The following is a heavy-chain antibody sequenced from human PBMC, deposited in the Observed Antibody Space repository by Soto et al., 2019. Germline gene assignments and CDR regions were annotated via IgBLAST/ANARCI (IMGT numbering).Heavy chain of an antibody. J-gene: IGHJ5*02. V-gene: IGHV1-69*12. CDR1: GGTFSSYA. CDR2: IIPIFGTA. Sequence: QVQLVQSGAEVKKPGSSVKVSCKASGGTFSSYAISWVRQAPGQGLEWMGGIIPIFGTANYAQKFQGRVTITAXXSXSXXYMELSSLRSEDTAVYYCARECYSSGWPAPGWFDPWGQGTLVTVSS. D-gene: IGHD6-19*01. CDR3: ARECYSSGWPAPGWFDP.